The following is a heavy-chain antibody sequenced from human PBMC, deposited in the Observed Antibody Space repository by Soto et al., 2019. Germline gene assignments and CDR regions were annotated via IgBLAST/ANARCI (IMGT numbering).Heavy chain of an antibody. Sequence: GGSLRLSCAASGFTFSDHYMDWVRQAPGKGLEWVGRIRNKANTYTTEYEAFVKGRFTISRDDSKNSMYLQMNSLETEDTAVYYCARGTFDYWGRGALVTVSS. CDR1: GFTFSDHY. J-gene: IGHJ4*02. CDR3: ARGTFDY. V-gene: IGHV3-72*01. CDR2: IRNKANTYTT.